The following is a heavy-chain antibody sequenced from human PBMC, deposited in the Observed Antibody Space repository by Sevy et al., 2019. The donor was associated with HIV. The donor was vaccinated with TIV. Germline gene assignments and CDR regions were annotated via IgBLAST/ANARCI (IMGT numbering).Heavy chain of an antibody. V-gene: IGHV3-23*01. D-gene: IGHD2-8*01. CDR3: AREGCTRPHDY. CDR2: LSFGCGKI. Sequence: GESLKISCAASGFAFYDYSMSLIRQAPGKGLEWVETLSFGCGKINYADSVKGRFTISRVNSKNSFYMQMDNLRVEDTALYYCAREGCTRPHDYWGQGTRVTVSS. J-gene: IGHJ4*02. CDR1: GFAFYDYS.